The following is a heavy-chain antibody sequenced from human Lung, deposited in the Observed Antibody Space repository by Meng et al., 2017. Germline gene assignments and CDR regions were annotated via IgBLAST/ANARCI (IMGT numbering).Heavy chain of an antibody. CDR2: ISNTGKYI. CDR1: EFTFSDYS. J-gene: IGHJ4*02. Sequence: EVQLVESGGGLVKPGGSLRLSCAASEFTFSDYSMNWVRQAPGKGLEWVSFISNTGKYIYYADSVKGRFTISRDNAKNSLYLQIHRLRAEDTAVYYCARGSYQPLLLSALDYWGQGTLVTVSS. D-gene: IGHD2-15*01. V-gene: IGHV3-21*01. CDR3: ARGSYQPLLLSALDY.